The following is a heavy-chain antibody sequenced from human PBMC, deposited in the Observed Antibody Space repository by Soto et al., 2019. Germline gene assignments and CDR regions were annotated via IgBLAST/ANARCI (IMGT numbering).Heavy chain of an antibody. CDR2: VSGGGGVT. CDR3: AKGRCSGTSCYSDY. V-gene: IGHV3-23*01. D-gene: IGHD2-15*01. Sequence: EVQLLESGGGLVQPGGSLRLSCAASGFSFSDYAMSWVRQAPGKGLEWVPGVSGGGGVTNYADSVKGRFTISRDNSKNTVYLQMNGLRAEDTAIYDCAKGRCSGTSCYSDYWGQGTMVTVSS. CDR1: GFSFSDYA. J-gene: IGHJ4*02.